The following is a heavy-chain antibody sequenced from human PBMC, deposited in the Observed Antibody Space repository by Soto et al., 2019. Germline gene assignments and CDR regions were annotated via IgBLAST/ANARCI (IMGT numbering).Heavy chain of an antibody. J-gene: IGHJ4*02. CDR1: GGSFSGYY. Sequence: SETLSLTCAVYGGSFSGYYWSWIRQPPGKGLEWIGEINHSGSTNYNPSLKSRVTISVDTSKNQFSLKLSSVTAGDTAVYYCARKCSGGSCYYYFDYWGPGTLVTVSS. V-gene: IGHV4-34*01. CDR2: INHSGST. CDR3: ARKCSGGSCYYYFDY. D-gene: IGHD2-15*01.